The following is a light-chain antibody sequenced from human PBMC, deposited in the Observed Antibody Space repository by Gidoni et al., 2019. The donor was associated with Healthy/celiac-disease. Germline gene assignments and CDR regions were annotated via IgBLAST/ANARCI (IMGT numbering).Light chain of an antibody. J-gene: IGKJ2*01. CDR2: AAS. Sequence: DIQLTQSPSFLSASVGDRVTITCRASQGISSYLAWYQQKPGKAPKLLIYAASTLQSGVPSRFSGSGSGTEFTLTISSLQPEDFATYYCQQPYSFGQGTKLEIK. CDR1: QGISSY. V-gene: IGKV1-9*01. CDR3: QQPYS.